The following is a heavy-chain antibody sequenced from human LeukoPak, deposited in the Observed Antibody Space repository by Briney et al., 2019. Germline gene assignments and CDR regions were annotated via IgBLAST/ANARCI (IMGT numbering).Heavy chain of an antibody. J-gene: IGHJ4*02. Sequence: GGSLRLSCVAAGFTFSDYGMHWVRQAPGKGLEWVAFIRYDGTKKYYADSVKGRFTISRDDSKNTVYLQMYSLRPEDTAVYYCAKVWGGSAYGLDYWGQETLVTV. CDR3: AKVWGGSAYGLDY. CDR2: IRYDGTKK. V-gene: IGHV3-30*02. CDR1: GFTFSDYG. D-gene: IGHD3-16*01.